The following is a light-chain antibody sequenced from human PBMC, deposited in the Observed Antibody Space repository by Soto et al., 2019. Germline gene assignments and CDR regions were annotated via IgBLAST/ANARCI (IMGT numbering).Light chain of an antibody. CDR3: QSYDRSLRACV. CDR1: NSNIGSDYG. J-gene: IGLJ1*01. Sequence: QSVLTQPPSVSGAPGQRVTISCTGTNSNIGSDYGVHWYQQFPGTAPKLLIYGNSNRPSGVPDRFSGSKSGTSAPLAITGLQAEDEADYYCQSYDRSLRACVFGTGTKVTVL. V-gene: IGLV1-40*01. CDR2: GNS.